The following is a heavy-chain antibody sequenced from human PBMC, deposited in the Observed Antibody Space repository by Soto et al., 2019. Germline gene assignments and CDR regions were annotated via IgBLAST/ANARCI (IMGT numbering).Heavy chain of an antibody. D-gene: IGHD3-3*01. CDR2: IRSIVYGDIP. V-gene: IGHV3-49*04. Sequence: GGSLRLSCTVSGFTFRDYAVNWARPAPGKGLEWVGFIRSIVYGDIPELAGSVKGCFTIFRDVCKAIECLQMGMMNPEDTAVYYGDRSFMSGPDHRGQGSRVT. CDR1: GFTFRDYA. J-gene: IGHJ1*01. CDR3: DRSFMSGPDH.